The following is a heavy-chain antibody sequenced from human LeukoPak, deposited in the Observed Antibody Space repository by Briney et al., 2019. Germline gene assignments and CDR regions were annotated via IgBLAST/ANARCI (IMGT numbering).Heavy chain of an antibody. V-gene: IGHV3-30*02. CDR1: GFTFSSYG. CDR2: IRYDGSNK. Sequence: GGSLRLSCAASGFTFSSYGMHWVRQAPGKGLEWVAFIRYDGSNKYYADSVKGRFTISRDNAKNSLYLQMNSLRAEDTAVYYCARVEYSRTWPISGYWGQGTLVTVSS. D-gene: IGHD6-6*01. J-gene: IGHJ4*02. CDR3: ARVEYSRTWPISGY.